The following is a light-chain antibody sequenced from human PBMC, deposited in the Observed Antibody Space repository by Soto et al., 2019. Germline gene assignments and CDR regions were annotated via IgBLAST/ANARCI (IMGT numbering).Light chain of an antibody. V-gene: IGKV1-39*01. CDR1: QSISSY. CDR2: AAS. Sequence: DIQRTQSPSSLSASVGDRVTITAGASQSISSYLNWYQQKPGKAPKLLIYAASSLQSGVPSRLSGSGSGTEFTLTIHSLQSEDFAVYYCQQYDNWPWTFGQGTKVDI. CDR3: QQYDNWPWT. J-gene: IGKJ1*01.